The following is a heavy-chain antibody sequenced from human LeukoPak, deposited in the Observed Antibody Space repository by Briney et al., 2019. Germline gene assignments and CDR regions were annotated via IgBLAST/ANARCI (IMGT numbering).Heavy chain of an antibody. Sequence: SETLSLTCAVYGGSFSGYYWSWLRQPPGKGLEWIGEVNHSGSTNYNPSLKSRVTISVDTSKNQFSLKLSSVTAADTAVYYCARPRPNYYGSGSYYNPWGQGSLVTVSS. V-gene: IGHV4-34*01. D-gene: IGHD3-10*01. CDR2: VNHSGST. CDR1: GGSFSGYY. J-gene: IGHJ5*02. CDR3: ARPRPNYYGSGSYYNP.